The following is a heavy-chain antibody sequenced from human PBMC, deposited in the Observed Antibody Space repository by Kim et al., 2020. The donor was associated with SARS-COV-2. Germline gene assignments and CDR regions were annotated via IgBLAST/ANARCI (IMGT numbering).Heavy chain of an antibody. J-gene: IGHJ4*02. D-gene: IGHD6-13*01. CDR2: TLYRSKWYS. Sequence: SQTLSLTCAISGDSVSSNSVAWNWLRPSPSGGLEWLGRTLYRSKWYSEYAVSVKSRIIINPDTSKNRFSLQLNSVTPEDTAAYYCARGAGYSSSWYYFDFWGQGTLVTVSS. CDR3: ARGAGYSSSWYYFDF. CDR1: GDSVSSNSVA. V-gene: IGHV6-1*01.